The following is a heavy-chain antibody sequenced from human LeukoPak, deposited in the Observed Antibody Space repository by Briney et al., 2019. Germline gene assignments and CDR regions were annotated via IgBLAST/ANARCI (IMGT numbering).Heavy chain of an antibody. CDR3: ASSTYYYDSSGYYYNY. V-gene: IGHV3-7*01. D-gene: IGHD3-22*01. CDR2: IKQDGSEK. CDR1: GFTFSSYW. J-gene: IGHJ4*02. Sequence: GGPLRLSCAASGFTFSSYWMSWVRQAPGKGLEWVANIKQDGSEKYYVDSVKGRFTISRDNAKNSLYLQMNSLRAEDTAVYYCASSTYYYDSSGYYYNYWGQGTLVTVSS.